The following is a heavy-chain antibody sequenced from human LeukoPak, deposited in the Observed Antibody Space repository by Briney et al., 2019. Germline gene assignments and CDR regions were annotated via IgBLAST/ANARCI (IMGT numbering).Heavy chain of an antibody. CDR1: GVSISSYY. Sequence: SETLSLTCTVSGVSISSYYWSWIRQPPGKGLEWIGYIYYSGSTNYNPSLKSRVTISVDTSKNQFSLKLSSVAAADTAVYYCVRPAVAALGDYYYMDVWGKGTTVTVSS. J-gene: IGHJ6*03. V-gene: IGHV4-59*08. CDR2: IYYSGST. CDR3: VRPAVAALGDYYYMDV. D-gene: IGHD6-19*01.